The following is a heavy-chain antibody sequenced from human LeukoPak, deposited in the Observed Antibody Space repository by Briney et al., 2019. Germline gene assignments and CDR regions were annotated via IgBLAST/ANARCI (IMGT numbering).Heavy chain of an antibody. D-gene: IGHD3-3*01. CDR2: INPNSGGT. V-gene: IGHV1-2*02. Sequence: ASVKVSCKASGYTFTGYYMHWVRQAPGHGLEWMGWINPNSGGTNYAQKFQGRVTITRNTSISTAYMELSSLRSEDTAVYYCARGTIFGVVPYYFDYWGQGTLVTVSS. J-gene: IGHJ4*02. CDR3: ARGTIFGVVPYYFDY. CDR1: GYTFTGYY.